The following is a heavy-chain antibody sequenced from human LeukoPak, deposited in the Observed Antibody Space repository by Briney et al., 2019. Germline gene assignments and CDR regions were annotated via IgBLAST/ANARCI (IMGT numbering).Heavy chain of an antibody. Sequence: KTGGSLRLSCAASGFTFSSYSMNWVRQAPGKGLEWVSSISSSSSYIYYADSVKGRLTISRDNAKNSLYLQMNSLRAEDTAVYYCASGKGSSWFFDYWGQGTLVTVSS. D-gene: IGHD6-13*01. CDR3: ASGKGSSWFFDY. CDR2: ISSSSSYI. V-gene: IGHV3-21*01. J-gene: IGHJ4*02. CDR1: GFTFSSYS.